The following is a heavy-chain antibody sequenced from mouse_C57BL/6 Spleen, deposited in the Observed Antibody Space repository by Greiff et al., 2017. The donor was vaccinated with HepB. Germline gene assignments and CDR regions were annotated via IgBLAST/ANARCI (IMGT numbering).Heavy chain of an antibody. D-gene: IGHD2-1*01. CDR3: ARDMVFDY. Sequence: EVMLVESGGGLVKPGGSLKLSCAASGFTFSSYAMSWVRQNPEKRLEWVATISDGGSYTYYPDNVKGRFTISRDNSKNNLYLQMSHLESEDTAMYYCARDMVFDYWGQGTTLTVSS. CDR2: ISDGGSYT. J-gene: IGHJ2*01. V-gene: IGHV5-4*01. CDR1: GFTFSSYA.